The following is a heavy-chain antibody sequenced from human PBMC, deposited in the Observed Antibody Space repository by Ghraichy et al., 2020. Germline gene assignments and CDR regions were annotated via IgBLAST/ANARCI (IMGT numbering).Heavy chain of an antibody. CDR3: ARDRWATGPYYYYYCMDV. J-gene: IGHJ6*02. V-gene: IGHV6-1*01. D-gene: IGHD1-1*01. Sequence: SQTLSLTCAISGDSVSSNSAAWNWIRQSPSRGLEWLGRTYYRSKWYNDYAVSVKSRITINPDTSKNQFSLQLNSVTPEDTAVYYCARDRWATGPYYYYYCMDVWGQGTTVTVSS. CDR2: TYYRSKWYN. CDR1: GDSVSSNSAA.